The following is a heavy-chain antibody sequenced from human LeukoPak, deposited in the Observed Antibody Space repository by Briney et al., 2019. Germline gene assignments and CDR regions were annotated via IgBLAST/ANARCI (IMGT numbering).Heavy chain of an antibody. CDR1: GDTFSNSV. CDR2: ISAYSGNT. D-gene: IGHD6-13*01. CDR3: ARATGFGSGIAGARGAPKYYFDY. V-gene: IGHV1-18*01. Sequence: ASVKVSCKASGDTFSNSVISWVRQAPGQGLEWMGWISAYSGNTDSAQKLQGRLTMTTDTSTSTAYMELRSLRSDDTAVYYCARATGFGSGIAGARGAPKYYFDYWGQGTLVTVSS. J-gene: IGHJ4*02.